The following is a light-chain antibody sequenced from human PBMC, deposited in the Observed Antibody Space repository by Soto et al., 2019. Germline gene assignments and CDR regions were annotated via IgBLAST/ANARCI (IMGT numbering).Light chain of an antibody. CDR1: QSVSSY. CDR3: QQRSNWSIT. J-gene: IGKJ5*01. CDR2: DAS. V-gene: IGKV3-11*01. Sequence: EIVLTQSPATLSLSPGERATLSCRASQSVSSYLAWYQQKPGQAPRLLIYDASNRATGIPARFSGSGSGTDCTLPIRSLEPEDFAVYYCQQRSNWSITFGQGTRLEIK.